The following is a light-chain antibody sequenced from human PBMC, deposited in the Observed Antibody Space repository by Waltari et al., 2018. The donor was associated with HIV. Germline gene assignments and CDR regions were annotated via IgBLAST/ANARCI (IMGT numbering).Light chain of an antibody. CDR1: SSKFGNDF. CDR2: DND. J-gene: IGLJ3*02. CDR3: GTWDTSLGAGV. Sequence: QSVLTQPTSVSAAPGQQVTIPCSGSSSKFGNDFVSWYQHLPGAAPQLLIYDNDKRPSGISDRFSGSKSGTSATLGITGLQTGDEADYYCGTWDTSLGAGVFGGGTKLTVL. V-gene: IGLV1-51*01.